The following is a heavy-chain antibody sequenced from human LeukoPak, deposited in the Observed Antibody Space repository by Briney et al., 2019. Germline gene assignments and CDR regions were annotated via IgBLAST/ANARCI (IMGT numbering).Heavy chain of an antibody. V-gene: IGHV4-38-2*02. CDR1: GYSISSGF. D-gene: IGHD3-10*01. J-gene: IGHJ6*03. CDR2: IYHSGST. CDR3: ARVISTYYYGSGIAYYYYMDV. Sequence: SETLYLTCTVSGYSISSGFWGWIRQPPGKGLEWIGSIYHSGSTHYNSSLKSRVTISVDTSKNQFSLKLSSVTAADTAVYYCARVISTYYYGSGIAYYYYMDVWGKGTTVTVSS.